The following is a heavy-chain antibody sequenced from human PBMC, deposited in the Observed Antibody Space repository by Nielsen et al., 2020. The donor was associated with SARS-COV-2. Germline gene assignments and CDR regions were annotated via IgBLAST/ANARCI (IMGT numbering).Heavy chain of an antibody. Sequence: SETLSLICAVSGGSISSSNWWSWVRQPPGKGLEWIGEIYHSGSTNYNPSLKSRVTISVDTSKNQFSLKLSSVTAADTAVYYCARGGIAAAGTPYFDYWGQGTLVTVSS. CDR3: ARGGIAAAGTPYFDY. V-gene: IGHV4-4*02. CDR1: GGSISSSNW. J-gene: IGHJ4*02. CDR2: IYHSGST. D-gene: IGHD6-13*01.